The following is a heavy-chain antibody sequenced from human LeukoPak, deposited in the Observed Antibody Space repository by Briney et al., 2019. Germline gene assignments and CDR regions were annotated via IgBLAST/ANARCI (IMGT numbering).Heavy chain of an antibody. Sequence: SETLSLTCTDSGASISSYYWSWIRQPAGKGLEWIGRMYTSGSTNYNPSLKSRVTMSVDTSKNQFSLKLSSVTAADTAVYYCARETYCSIASCFTGPFDYWGQGTLVTVSS. CDR1: GASISSYY. D-gene: IGHD2-2*01. V-gene: IGHV4-4*07. CDR2: MYTSGST. J-gene: IGHJ4*02. CDR3: ARETYCSIASCFTGPFDY.